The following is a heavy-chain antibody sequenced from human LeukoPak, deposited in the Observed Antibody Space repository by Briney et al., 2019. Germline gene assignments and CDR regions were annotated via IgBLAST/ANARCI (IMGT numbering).Heavy chain of an antibody. V-gene: IGHV3-66*01. J-gene: IGHJ4*02. CDR2: IYSGGST. Sequence: GGSLRLSCAASGFTVSSNYMSWVRQAPGKGLEWVSVIYSGGSTYYADSVKGRFTISRDNSKNTLYLQMNSLRAEDTAVYYCARGGASSSWFIDYWGKGPLVPISS. CDR1: GFTVSSNY. D-gene: IGHD6-13*01. CDR3: ARGGASSSWFIDY.